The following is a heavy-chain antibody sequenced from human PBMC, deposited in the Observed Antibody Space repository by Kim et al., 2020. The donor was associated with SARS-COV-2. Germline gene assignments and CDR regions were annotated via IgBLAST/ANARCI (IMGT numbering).Heavy chain of an antibody. J-gene: IGHJ4*02. CDR1: GGSVSSGSYY. CDR3: ARELRKGGEPFTYYFDY. D-gene: IGHD3-10*01. Sequence: SETLSLTCTVSGGSVSSGSYYWSWIRQPPGKGLEWIGYIYYSGSTNYNPSLKSRVTISVDTSKNQFSLKLSSVTAADTAVYYCARELRKGGEPFTYYFDYWGQGTLVTVSS. CDR2: IYYSGST. V-gene: IGHV4-61*01.